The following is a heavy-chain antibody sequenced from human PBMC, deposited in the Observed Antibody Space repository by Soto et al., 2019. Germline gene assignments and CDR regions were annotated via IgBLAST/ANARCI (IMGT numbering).Heavy chain of an antibody. J-gene: IGHJ4*02. D-gene: IGHD2-15*01. CDR2: MHASGGT. CDR1: GAPITSHDYF. V-gene: IGHV4-39*01. Sequence: SEXLSLTCTVSGAPITSHDYFWAWIRRPPGRGLEFIASMHASGGTYHASSLKSRATMSLDKSKNQFSLKLHSVTAADTATYFCAGIVVGATTDSDVDHWGEGTLVTVSS. CDR3: AGIVVGATTDSDVDH.